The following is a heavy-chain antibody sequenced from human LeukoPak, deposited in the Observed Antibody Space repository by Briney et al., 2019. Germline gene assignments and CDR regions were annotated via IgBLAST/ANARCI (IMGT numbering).Heavy chain of an antibody. CDR1: GGSISSYY. V-gene: IGHV4-59*12. CDR2: IYHSGST. D-gene: IGHD6-25*01. Sequence: SETLSLTCTVSGGSISSYYWSWIRQPPGKGLEWIGYIYHSGSTYYNPSLKSRVTTSIDRSKNQFSLKLSSATAADTAVYYCTRVGGFGAFDIWGQGTMVTVSS. CDR3: TRVGGFGAFDI. J-gene: IGHJ3*02.